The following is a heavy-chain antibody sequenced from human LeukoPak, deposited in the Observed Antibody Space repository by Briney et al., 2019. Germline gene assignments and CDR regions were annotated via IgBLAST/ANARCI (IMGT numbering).Heavy chain of an antibody. CDR3: ASARSSWYGARWFDP. CDR2: IYPGDSDT. D-gene: IGHD6-13*01. CDR1: GYSFTSYW. V-gene: IGHV5-51*01. Sequence: GESLKISCKGSGYSFTSYWIGWVRQMPGKGLEWMGIIYPGDSDTRYSPSFQGQVTISADKSISTAYLQWSSLKASDTAMYYCASARSSWYGARWFDPWGQGTLVTVSS. J-gene: IGHJ5*02.